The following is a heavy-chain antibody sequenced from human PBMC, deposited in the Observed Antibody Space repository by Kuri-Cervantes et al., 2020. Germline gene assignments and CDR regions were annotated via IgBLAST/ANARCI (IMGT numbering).Heavy chain of an antibody. D-gene: IGHD3-10*01. Sequence: ESLKISCTVSGGSISSSSYYWGWIRQPPGKGLEWIGSIYYSGSTYYNPSLKSRVTISVDTSENQFSLKLSSVTAADTAVYYCARSGDTAFGWFDPWGQGTLVTVSS. CDR1: GGSISSSSYY. CDR2: IYYSGST. J-gene: IGHJ5*02. V-gene: IGHV4-39*07. CDR3: ARSGDTAFGWFDP.